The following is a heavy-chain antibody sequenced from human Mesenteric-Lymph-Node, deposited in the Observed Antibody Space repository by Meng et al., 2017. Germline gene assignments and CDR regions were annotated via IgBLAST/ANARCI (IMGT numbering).Heavy chain of an antibody. V-gene: IGHV1-46*01. D-gene: IGHD6-19*01. CDR2: INPSGGST. J-gene: IGHJ4*02. CDR1: GYTFTSYY. CDR3: ARDLAVAGTGHDY. Sequence: ASVKVSCKASGYTFTSYYMHWVRQAPGQGLEWMGLINPSGGSTSYAQKFQGRVTMTRDTSTSTVYMELSSLRSEDTAVYYWARDLAVAGTGHDYWGQGTLVTVSS.